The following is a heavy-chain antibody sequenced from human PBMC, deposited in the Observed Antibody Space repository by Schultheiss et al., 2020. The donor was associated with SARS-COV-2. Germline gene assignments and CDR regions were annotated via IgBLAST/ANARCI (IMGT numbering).Heavy chain of an antibody. CDR3: ARDVLYSSGWTNGWFDP. D-gene: IGHD6-19*01. Sequence: GGSLRLSCAASGFTFSSYGMHWVRQAPGKGLEWVAVISYDGSNKYYADSVKGRFTISRDNSKNTLYLQMNSLRAEDTAVYYCARDVLYSSGWTNGWFDPWGQGTLVTVSS. V-gene: IGHV3-30*03. CDR1: GFTFSSYG. J-gene: IGHJ5*02. CDR2: ISYDGSNK.